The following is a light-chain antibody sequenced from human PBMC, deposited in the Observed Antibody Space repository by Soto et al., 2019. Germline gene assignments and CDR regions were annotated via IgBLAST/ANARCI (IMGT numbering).Light chain of an antibody. CDR2: GAS. V-gene: IGKV3-15*01. Sequence: IVMTQSPATLSVSPWERATLSCRASQGISSNLAWYQQRPGQAPRLLIYGASTRATGIPARFSGSGSGTDFTLTISSLQSEDFAFFYCQQYDNWPRTFGQGTKVDIK. CDR3: QQYDNWPRT. J-gene: IGKJ1*01. CDR1: QGISSN.